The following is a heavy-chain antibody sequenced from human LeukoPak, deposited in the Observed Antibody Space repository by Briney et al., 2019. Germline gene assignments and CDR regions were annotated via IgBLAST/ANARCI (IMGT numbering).Heavy chain of an antibody. CDR1: GFTFTDAW. J-gene: IGHJ4*02. CDR3: ARDPGVRWLVGFDY. Sequence: GGSLRLSCAASGFTFTDAWMSWVRQAPGKGLEWVAVIWYDGSNKYYADSVKGRFTISRDNSKNTLYLQMDSLRAEDTAVYYCARDPGVRWLVGFDYWGQGTLVTVSS. D-gene: IGHD6-19*01. CDR2: IWYDGSNK. V-gene: IGHV3-33*08.